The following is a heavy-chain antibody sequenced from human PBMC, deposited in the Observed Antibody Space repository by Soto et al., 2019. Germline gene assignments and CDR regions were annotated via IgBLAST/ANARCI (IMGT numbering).Heavy chain of an antibody. V-gene: IGHV4-61*01. D-gene: IGHD4-4*01. CDR3: ARTYSNYANFEN. CDR1: GGSVSSGTYY. CDR2: IYYSGST. J-gene: IGHJ4*02. Sequence: QVQLQESGPGLVKPSETLSLTCTVSGGSVSSGTYYWSWIRQPPGKGLEWIGYIYYSGSTNYNPSLKSRVTISADTYKNQFSLKLSSVTAADTAVYYCARTYSNYANFENWGQGTLVTVSS.